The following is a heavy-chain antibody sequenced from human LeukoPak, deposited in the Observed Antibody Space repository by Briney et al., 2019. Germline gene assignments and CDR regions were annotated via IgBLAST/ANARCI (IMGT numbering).Heavy chain of an antibody. CDR2: ISSTSSSI. Sequence: GGSLRLSCAASGFTFSSYTMNWVRQAPGKGLEWVSSISSTSSSIHYADSVRGRFTISRDNAKNSLYLQMNSLRAEDTAVYYCAELGITMIGGVWGKGTTVTISS. CDR1: GFTFSSYT. J-gene: IGHJ6*04. CDR3: AELGITMIGGV. D-gene: IGHD3-10*02. V-gene: IGHV3-21*01.